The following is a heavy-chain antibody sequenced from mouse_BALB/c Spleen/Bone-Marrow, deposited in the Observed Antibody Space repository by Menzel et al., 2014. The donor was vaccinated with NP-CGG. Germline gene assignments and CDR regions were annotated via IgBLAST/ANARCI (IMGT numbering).Heavy chain of an antibody. CDR2: IDHANGNS. CDR1: GFNIKDVY. V-gene: IGHV14-3*02. J-gene: IGHJ3*01. CDR3: ATFINTDAWCSY. Sequence: VQLQQSGAELVKPGASAKLSSSASGFNIKDVYMYWLKQRPEQGLEWIRRIDHANGNSEYDPKFQGKDTITADTSSNTAYLQRSSLTSDDAAVYYCATFINTDAWCSYWGLGTLVTVSA. D-gene: IGHD1-2*01.